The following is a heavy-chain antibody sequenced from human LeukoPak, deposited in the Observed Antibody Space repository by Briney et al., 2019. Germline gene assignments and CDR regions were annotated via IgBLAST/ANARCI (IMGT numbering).Heavy chain of an antibody. CDR2: INQDESKK. CDR3: ARDHAYRADY. D-gene: IGHD2-2*01. V-gene: IGHV3-7*01. J-gene: IGHJ4*02. Sequence: GGSLRLSCAASGFTFSNDWMCWSRKPPGKGLEWVANINQDESKKYYADSVKGRFTISRDNAKNSLYLQMSSLTAEDTAIYYCARDHAYRADYWGQGALVTVSS. CDR1: GFTFSNDW.